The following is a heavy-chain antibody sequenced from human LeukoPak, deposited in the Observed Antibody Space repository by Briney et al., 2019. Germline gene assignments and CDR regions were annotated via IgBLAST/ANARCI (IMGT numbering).Heavy chain of an antibody. V-gene: IGHV4-31*03. D-gene: IGHD4-17*01. J-gene: IGHJ5*02. CDR1: GGSISSGGYY. CDR3: ARVTTVTMYNWFDP. Sequence: PSQTLSLTCTVSGGSISSGGYYWSWIRQHPGKGLEWLGYIYYSGSTYYNPSLKSRVTISVDTSKNQFSLKLSSVTAADTAVYYCARVTTVTMYNWFDPWGQGTLVTVSS. CDR2: IYYSGST.